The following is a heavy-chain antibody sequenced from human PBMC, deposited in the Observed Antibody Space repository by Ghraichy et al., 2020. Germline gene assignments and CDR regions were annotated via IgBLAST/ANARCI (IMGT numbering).Heavy chain of an antibody. V-gene: IGHV1-2*04. CDR1: GYTFTGYY. CDR3: AREARAPYCSSTSCYTGDKGGAFDI. J-gene: IGHJ3*02. D-gene: IGHD2-2*02. Sequence: ASVKVSCKASGYTFTGYYMHWVRQAPGQGLEWMGWINPNSGGTNYAQKFQGWVTMTRDTSISTAYMELSRLRSDDTAVYYCAREARAPYCSSTSCYTGDKGGAFDIWGQGTMVTVSS. CDR2: INPNSGGT.